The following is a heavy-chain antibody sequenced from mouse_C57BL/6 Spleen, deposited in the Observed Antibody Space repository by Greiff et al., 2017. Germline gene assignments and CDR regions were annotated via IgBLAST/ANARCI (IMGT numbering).Heavy chain of an antibody. CDR3: ARSPISYGSSYDYFDY. CDR1: GYTFTDYY. V-gene: IGHV1-76*01. Sequence: QVQLKESGAELVRPGASVKLSCKASGYTFTDYYINWVKQRPGQGLEWIARIYPGSGNTYYNEKFKGKATLTAEKSSSTAYMQLSSLTSEDSAVYFCARSPISYGSSYDYFDYWGQGTTLTVSS. CDR2: IYPGSGNT. J-gene: IGHJ2*01. D-gene: IGHD1-1*01.